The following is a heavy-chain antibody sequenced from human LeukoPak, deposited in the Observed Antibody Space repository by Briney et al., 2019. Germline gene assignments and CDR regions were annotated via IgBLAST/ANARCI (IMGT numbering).Heavy chain of an antibody. D-gene: IGHD1-26*01. CDR1: GFTFSSYE. V-gene: IGHV3-48*03. Sequence: TGGSLRLSCAASGFTFSSYEMNWVRQAPGKGLEWVSYISSSGSTIYYADSVKGRFTISRDNAKNSLYLQMNSLRAEDTAVYYCARDNRRWEVVYYSDYWGQGTLVTVSS. CDR2: ISSSGSTI. J-gene: IGHJ4*02. CDR3: ARDNRRWEVVYYSDY.